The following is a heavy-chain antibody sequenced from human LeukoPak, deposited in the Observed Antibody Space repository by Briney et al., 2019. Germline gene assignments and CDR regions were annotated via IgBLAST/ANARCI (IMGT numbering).Heavy chain of an antibody. CDR1: GYTFTSYY. D-gene: IGHD2-8*01. Sequence: ASVQVSCKASGYTFTSYYMHWVRQAPGQGLEWMGIINPSGGSTSYAQKFQGRVTMTRDTSTSTVYMELSSLRSEDTAVYYCAREYCTNGVCSRDLGYWGQGTLVTVSS. V-gene: IGHV1-46*01. J-gene: IGHJ4*02. CDR2: INPSGGST. CDR3: AREYCTNGVCSRDLGY.